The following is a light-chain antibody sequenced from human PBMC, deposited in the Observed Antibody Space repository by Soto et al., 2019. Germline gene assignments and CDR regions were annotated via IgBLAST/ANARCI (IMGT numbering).Light chain of an antibody. V-gene: IGKV3-20*01. Sequence: ETVLTQSPGTVSLSPGERATLSCRASQSVSSSYLAWYRQKPGQTPRLLIYAASSRATGIPYRFSGSGSGTDFNFTISRLEPEDFAVYYCQQYGSSPWTFGQGTKVDIK. J-gene: IGKJ1*01. CDR3: QQYGSSPWT. CDR2: AAS. CDR1: QSVSSSY.